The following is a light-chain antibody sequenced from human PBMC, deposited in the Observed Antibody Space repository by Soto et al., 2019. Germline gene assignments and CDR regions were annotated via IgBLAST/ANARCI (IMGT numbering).Light chain of an antibody. CDR3: QQYNSYSGGYYT. CDR1: RDISTW. J-gene: IGKJ2*01. Sequence: DIQMTQSPSTLSAFVGDRVTITCRASRDISTWLAWYQQKPGKAPKLLMFDASSLESGVPSRFSGSGSGTEFTLTISSLQPHNFATYYCQQYNSYSGGYYTFGQGTKVDIK. CDR2: DAS. V-gene: IGKV1-5*01.